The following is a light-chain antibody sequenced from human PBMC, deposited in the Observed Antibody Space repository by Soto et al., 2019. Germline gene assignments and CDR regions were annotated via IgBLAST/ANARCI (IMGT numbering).Light chain of an antibody. CDR3: QHYGSSPGYT. V-gene: IGKV3-20*01. Sequence: EIVLTQSPGTLSLSPGERATLSCRASQSVSSSFLAWYQQKPGQAPRLLIYAASSRATGIPDRFSGSGSGTDFTLTISRLEPEAFAVYYCQHYGSSPGYTFGQGTKLEIK. CDR1: QSVSSSF. CDR2: AAS. J-gene: IGKJ2*01.